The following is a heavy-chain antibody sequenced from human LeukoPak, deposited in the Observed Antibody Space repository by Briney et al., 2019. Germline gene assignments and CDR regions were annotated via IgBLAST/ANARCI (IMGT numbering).Heavy chain of an antibody. CDR2: IYYSGST. CDR3: ARRLSGIDY. CDR1: GGSISSSSYY. J-gene: IGHJ4*02. V-gene: IGHV4-39*01. Sequence: SETLSLTCTVSGGSISSSSYYWGWIRQPPGKGLEWIGSIYYSGSTYYNPSLKSRVTIYVDTSKNQFSLKLSSVTAADTAVYYCARRLSGIDYWGQGTLVTVSS. D-gene: IGHD1-26*01.